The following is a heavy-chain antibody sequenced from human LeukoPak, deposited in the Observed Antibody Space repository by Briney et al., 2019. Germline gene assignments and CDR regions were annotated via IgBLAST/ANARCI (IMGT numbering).Heavy chain of an antibody. CDR1: GGTFSSYA. CDR3: ARGRWIDWFDP. J-gene: IGHJ5*02. CDR2: ISAYNGNT. Sequence: ASVKVSCKASGGTFSSYAISWVRQAPGQGLEWMGWISAYNGNTNYAQKLQGRVTMTTDTSTSTAYMELRSLRSDDTAVYYCARGRWIDWFDPWGQGTLVTVSS. V-gene: IGHV1-18*01. D-gene: IGHD5-12*01.